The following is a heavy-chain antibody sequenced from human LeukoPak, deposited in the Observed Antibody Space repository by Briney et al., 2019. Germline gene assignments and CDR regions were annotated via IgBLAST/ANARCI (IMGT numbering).Heavy chain of an antibody. CDR2: ISSSSSSYI. CDR1: GFTFSSYS. Sequence: GGSLRLSCAASGFTFSSYSMNWVRQAPGKGLEWVSSISSSSSSYIYYADSVKGRFTISRDNAKNSLYLQMNSLRAEDTAVYYCARDERLTGTPDAFDIWGQGAMVTVSS. D-gene: IGHD1-20*01. CDR3: ARDERLTGTPDAFDI. J-gene: IGHJ3*02. V-gene: IGHV3-21*01.